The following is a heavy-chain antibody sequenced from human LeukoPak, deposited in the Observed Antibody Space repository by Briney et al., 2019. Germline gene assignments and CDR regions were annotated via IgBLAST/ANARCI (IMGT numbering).Heavy chain of an antibody. V-gene: IGHV3-74*01. J-gene: IGHJ4*02. CDR3: TRKGSQWDFLVDY. D-gene: IGHD2/OR15-2a*01. Sequence: GGSLRLSCAASGFTFTSYWMHWVRQAPGKGLVWVSRINSDGSSTDYADSVKGRFTISRDNSENSLYLQMDSLTAEDTAVYYCTRKGSQWDFLVDYWGQGTRVAVSP. CDR1: GFTFTSYW. CDR2: INSDGSST.